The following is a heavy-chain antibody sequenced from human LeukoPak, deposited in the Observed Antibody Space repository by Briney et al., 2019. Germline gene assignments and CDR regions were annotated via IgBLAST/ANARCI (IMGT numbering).Heavy chain of an antibody. J-gene: IGHJ4*02. V-gene: IGHV4-34*01. Sequence: GSLRLSCAASGFTFGGYGMSWIRQPPGKGLEWIGEINHSGSTNYNPSLKSRVTISVDTSKNQFSLKLSSVTAADTAVYYCARGLSYVYWGQGTLVTVSS. CDR3: ARGLSYVY. CDR2: INHSGST. CDR1: GFTFGGYG. D-gene: IGHD3-10*01.